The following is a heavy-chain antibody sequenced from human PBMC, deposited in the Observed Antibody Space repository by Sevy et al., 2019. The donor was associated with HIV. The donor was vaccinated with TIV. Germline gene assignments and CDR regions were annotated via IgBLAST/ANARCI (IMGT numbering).Heavy chain of an antibody. Sequence: GGSLRLSCAASGFTFSSYSTNWVRQAPGKGLEWVSYISSSSSTIYYADSVKGRFTISRDNAKNSLYLQMNSLRDEDTAVYYCARDRSMVGATSYYYYYYMDVWGKGTTVTVSS. D-gene: IGHD1-26*01. J-gene: IGHJ6*03. CDR2: ISSSSSTI. CDR3: ARDRSMVGATSYYYYYYMDV. V-gene: IGHV3-48*02. CDR1: GFTFSSYS.